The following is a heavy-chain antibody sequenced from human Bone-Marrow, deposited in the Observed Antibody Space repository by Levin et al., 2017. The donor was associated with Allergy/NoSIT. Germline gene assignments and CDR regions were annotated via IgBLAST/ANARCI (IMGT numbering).Heavy chain of an antibody. Sequence: GESLKISCAASGFIFSNHAMHWVRQAPGKGLQWVALISYDGGNEYYADSVKGRFTISRDYSKDTNTLFLQMNTLRTEDTAVYYCARDLRGRGYRFDFGALDSWGQGTLVTVSS. D-gene: IGHD5-12*01. CDR2: ISYDGGNE. CDR1: GFIFSNHA. J-gene: IGHJ4*02. CDR3: ARDLRGRGYRFDFGALDS. V-gene: IGHV3-30*04.